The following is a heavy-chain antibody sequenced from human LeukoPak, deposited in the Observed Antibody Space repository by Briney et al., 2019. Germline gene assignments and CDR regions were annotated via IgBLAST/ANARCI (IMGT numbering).Heavy chain of an antibody. V-gene: IGHV4-59*01. CDR1: GGSISSYY. CDR3: ARVMITFGGVISDYFDY. D-gene: IGHD3-16*01. Sequence: SETLSLTCTVSGGSISSYYWSWIRQPPGKGLEWIGYIYYSGSTNYNPSLKSRVTIPVDTSKNQFSLKLSSVTAADTAVYYCARVMITFGGVISDYFDYWGQGTLVTVSS. CDR2: IYYSGST. J-gene: IGHJ4*02.